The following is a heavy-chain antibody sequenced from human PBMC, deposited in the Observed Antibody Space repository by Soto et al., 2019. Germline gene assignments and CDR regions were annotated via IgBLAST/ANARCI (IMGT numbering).Heavy chain of an antibody. CDR3: ARGGYSYGTMDV. D-gene: IGHD5-18*01. CDR1: GGSVSSGIYY. J-gene: IGHJ6*02. V-gene: IGHV4-61*03. Sequence: SETLSLTCTVSGGSVSSGIYYWTWIRQPPGKGLEWIGYIYYNGNTNYNPSLKSRVTISVDTSKNHFSLKLNSVTAADTAVYYCARGGYSYGTMDVWGQGTTVTVSS. CDR2: IYYNGNT.